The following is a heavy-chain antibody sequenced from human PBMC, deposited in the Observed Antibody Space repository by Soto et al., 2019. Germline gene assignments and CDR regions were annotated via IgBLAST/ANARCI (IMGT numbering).Heavy chain of an antibody. CDR2: IYYSGST. CDR3: TSCYAYYYYRDMDV. D-gene: IGHD2-2*01. CDR1: GGSISSSSYY. Sequence: SETLSLTCTVSGGSISSSSYYWGWIRQPPGKGLEWIGSIYYSGSTYYNPSLKSRVTISVDTSKNQFSLKLSSVTAADTAVYYSTSCYAYYYYRDMDVWGKGTTVTVSS. V-gene: IGHV4-39*01. J-gene: IGHJ6*03.